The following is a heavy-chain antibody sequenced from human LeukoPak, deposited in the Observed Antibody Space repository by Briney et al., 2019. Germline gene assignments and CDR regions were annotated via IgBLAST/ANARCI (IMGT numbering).Heavy chain of an antibody. Sequence: PGGSLRLSCAASGFTFSSYSMNWVRQAPGKGLEWVSSISSSSSYIYYADSVKGRFTISRDNAKNSLYLQMNSLRAEDTAVYYCARGPYYYDSSGYQIQHWGQGTLVTVSS. D-gene: IGHD3-22*01. CDR2: ISSSSSYI. J-gene: IGHJ1*01. V-gene: IGHV3-21*01. CDR3: ARGPYYYDSSGYQIQH. CDR1: GFTFSSYS.